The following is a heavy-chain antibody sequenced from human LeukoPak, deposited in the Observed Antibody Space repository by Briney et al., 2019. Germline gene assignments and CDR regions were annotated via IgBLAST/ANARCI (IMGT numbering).Heavy chain of an antibody. J-gene: IGHJ4*02. Sequence: SETLSLTCAVYGGSFSGYYWSWIRQPPGKGLEWIGEINHSGSTNYNPSLKSRVTISVDTSKNQFSLKLSSVTAADTAVYYCARGGDGPPSGQYDYWGQGTLVTVSS. CDR2: INHSGST. V-gene: IGHV4-34*01. CDR3: ARGGDGPPSGQYDY. CDR1: GGSFSGYY. D-gene: IGHD4-11*01.